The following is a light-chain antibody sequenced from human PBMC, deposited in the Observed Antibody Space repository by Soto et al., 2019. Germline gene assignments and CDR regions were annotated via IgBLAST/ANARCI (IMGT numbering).Light chain of an antibody. Sequence: QSALTQPASVSGSPGQSITISCTGTSNDVGAYKFISWYQQQPGKAPKLMIYEVSNRPSGVSNRFSGSKSGNTASLTISGLQAEDEGDYYCSSYTGSTVIFGGGTKLTVL. CDR1: SNDVGAYKF. CDR3: SSYTGSTVI. J-gene: IGLJ2*01. V-gene: IGLV2-14*01. CDR2: EVS.